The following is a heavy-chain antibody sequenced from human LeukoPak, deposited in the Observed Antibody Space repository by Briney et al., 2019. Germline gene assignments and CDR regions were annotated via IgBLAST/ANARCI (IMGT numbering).Heavy chain of an antibody. V-gene: IGHV3-23*01. CDR3: AKRGIVIRVFLVGFHKEAYYFDS. CDR1: GITLSNYG. J-gene: IGHJ4*02. D-gene: IGHD3-16*01. CDR2: LSGSGGGP. Sequence: GGSLRLSCAVSGITLSNYGMSWVRQAPGKGLEWVAGLSGSGGGPNYADSVQGRFTISRDNPKNTLYLQMNRLRAEDPAVYFCAKRGIVIRVFLVGFHKEAYYFDSWGQGALVTVSS.